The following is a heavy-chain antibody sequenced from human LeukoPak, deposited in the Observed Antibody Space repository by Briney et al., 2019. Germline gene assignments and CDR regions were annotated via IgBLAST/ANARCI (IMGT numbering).Heavy chain of an antibody. CDR3: VKRVDCGGTRCSLGMDY. D-gene: IGHD2-2*01. CDR1: GFTFSTYA. V-gene: IGHV3-64D*09. CDR2: ISNSGGST. J-gene: IGHJ4*02. Sequence: GGSLRLSCSASGFTFSTYAMHWVRQAPGKGLEYVSAISNSGGSTYYADSVKGRFTISRDNSKNTLYLQMSSLRAEDTAIYYCVKRVDCGGTRCSLGMDYWGQGTLVTVSS.